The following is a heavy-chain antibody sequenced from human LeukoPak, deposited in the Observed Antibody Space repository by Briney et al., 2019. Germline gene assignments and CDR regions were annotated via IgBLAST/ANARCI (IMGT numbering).Heavy chain of an antibody. D-gene: IGHD2-15*01. J-gene: IGHJ6*02. CDR1: GYTFTSYY. Sequence: ASVKVSCKASGYTFTSYYMHWVRQAPGQGLEWMGIINPGGGSTSYAQKFQGRVTMTRDTSTSTVYMELSSLRSEDTAVYHCALGGYYYGMDVWGQGTTVTVSS. CDR2: INPGGGST. V-gene: IGHV1-46*03. CDR3: ALGGYYYGMDV.